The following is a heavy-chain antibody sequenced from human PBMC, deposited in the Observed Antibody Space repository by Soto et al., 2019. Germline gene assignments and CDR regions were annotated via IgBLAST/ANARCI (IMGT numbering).Heavy chain of an antibody. J-gene: IGHJ5*02. D-gene: IGHD6-13*01. Sequence: HPGGSLRLSCAPSGFTFSSYGMPCVRKGPGKGLEWVAVIWHDGSNTYYADSMKGRFSISRDNSKYTLYLQMNSLRVEDTAVYYCARDPSIGGGTASGNWFDPWGQGTLLTVSS. CDR2: IWHDGSNT. CDR3: ARDPSIGGGTASGNWFDP. CDR1: GFTFSSYG. V-gene: IGHV3-33*01.